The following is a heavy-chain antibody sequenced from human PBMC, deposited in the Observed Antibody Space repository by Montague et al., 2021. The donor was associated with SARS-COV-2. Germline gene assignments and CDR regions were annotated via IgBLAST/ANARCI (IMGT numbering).Heavy chain of an antibody. CDR2: IHASGIS. V-gene: IGHV4-4*07. CDR3: ARGRFYYVSGELGS. CDR1: GGSTNNYY. J-gene: IGHJ5*02. Sequence: SETLSLTCTVSGGSTNNYYWSWIRQPAGKGLEWIGRIHASGISTYNPSLETRVTMSVDTSKNQFSLKLSSVTAADTAVYYCARGRFYYVSGELGSWGQGTLVTVSS. D-gene: IGHD3-10*02.